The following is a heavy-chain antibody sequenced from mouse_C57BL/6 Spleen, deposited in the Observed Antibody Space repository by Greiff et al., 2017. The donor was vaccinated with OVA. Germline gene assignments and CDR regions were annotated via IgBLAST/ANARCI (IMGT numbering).Heavy chain of an antibody. V-gene: IGHV1-42*01. J-gene: IGHJ2*01. CDR2: INPSTGGT. Sequence: VQLQQSGPELVKPGASVKISCKASGYSFTGYYMNWVKQSPEKSLEWIGEINPSTGGTTYNQKFKAKATLTVDKSSSTAYMQLKSLTSEDSAVYYCARDGSSSFDYWGQGTTLTVSS. CDR1: GYSFTGYY. D-gene: IGHD1-1*01. CDR3: ARDGSSSFDY.